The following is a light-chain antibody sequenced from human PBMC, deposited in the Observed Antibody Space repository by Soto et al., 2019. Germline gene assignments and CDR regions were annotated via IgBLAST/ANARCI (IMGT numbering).Light chain of an antibody. V-gene: IGKV1-6*01. CDR2: AAS. CDR3: LQDYNDPLT. CDR1: QGIRND. Sequence: QMTQSPSTLSGSVGDRVTITCRASQGIRNDLGWYQQKPGKAPKLLIYAASSLQSGVPSRFSGSGSGTDFTLTISSLQPEDFATYYCLQDYNDPLTFGQGTKVEI. J-gene: IGKJ1*01.